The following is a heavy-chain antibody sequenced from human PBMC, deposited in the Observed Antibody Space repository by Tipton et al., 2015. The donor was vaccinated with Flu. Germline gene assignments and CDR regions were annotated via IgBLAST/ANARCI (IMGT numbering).Heavy chain of an antibody. CDR1: GYTFTGYY. CDR2: INPNSGGT. J-gene: IGHJ6*02. CDR3: ASNTVEHSSSYYGMDV. Sequence: QLVQSGAEVKKPGASVKVSCKASGYTFTGYYMHWVRQAPGQGLEWMGWINPNSGGTNYAQKFQGRVTMARDTSISTAYMELSRLRSDATAVYYCASNTVEHSSSYYGMDVWGQGTTVTVSS. D-gene: IGHD4-23*01. V-gene: IGHV1-2*02.